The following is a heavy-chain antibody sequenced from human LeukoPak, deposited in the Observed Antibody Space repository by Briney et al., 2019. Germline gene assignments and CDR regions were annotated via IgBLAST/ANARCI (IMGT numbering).Heavy chain of an antibody. CDR3: ARVIEHLARDY. J-gene: IGHJ4*02. CDR2: ISAYNGGT. D-gene: IGHD3-16*02. CDR1: GYTFTSYG. V-gene: IGHV1-18*01. Sequence: ASVKVSCKASGYTFTSYGISWVRQAPGQGLEWMGWISAYNGGTNYAQKFQGRVTMTRDTSISTAYMELSRLRSDDTAVYYCARVIEHLARDYWGQGTLVTVSS.